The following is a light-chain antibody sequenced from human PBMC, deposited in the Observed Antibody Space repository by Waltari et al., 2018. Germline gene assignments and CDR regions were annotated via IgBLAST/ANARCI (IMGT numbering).Light chain of an antibody. CDR3: QQYYATPRT. Sequence: DIVMTQSPDSLAVSLGERATINRKSSQSVFYSSNNRNYLGWYQHKPGQPPKLLIYWASTRESGVPDRFSGSGSGTDFTLTISSLQAEDVAVYYCQQYYATPRTFGQGTKVEIK. CDR2: WAS. V-gene: IGKV4-1*01. J-gene: IGKJ1*01. CDR1: QSVFYSSNNRNY.